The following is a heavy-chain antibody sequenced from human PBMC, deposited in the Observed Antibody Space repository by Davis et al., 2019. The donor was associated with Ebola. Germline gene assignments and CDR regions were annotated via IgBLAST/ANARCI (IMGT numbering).Heavy chain of an antibody. CDR3: ARDEVGGIAAAGTFGGDGMDV. V-gene: IGHV1-18*01. CDR2: ISAYNGNT. Sequence: ASVKVSCKASGYTFTSYGISWVRQAPGQGLEWMGWISAYNGNTNYAQKLQGRVTMTTDTSTSTAYMELRSLRSDDTAVYYCARDEVGGIAAAGTFGGDGMDVWGQGTTVTVSS. D-gene: IGHD6-13*01. J-gene: IGHJ6*02. CDR1: GYTFTSYG.